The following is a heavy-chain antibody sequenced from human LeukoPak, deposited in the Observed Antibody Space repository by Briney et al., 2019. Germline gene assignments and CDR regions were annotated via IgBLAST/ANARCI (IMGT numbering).Heavy chain of an antibody. Sequence: GGSLRLSCAASGFTFSSYAMSWVRQAPGKGLEWVSAISGSGGSTYYADSVKGRFTISRDNSKNTLYLQMNSLRAEDTAVYYCAKGKEQLASYYYYYMDVWGKGTTVTVSS. V-gene: IGHV3-23*01. CDR2: ISGSGGST. D-gene: IGHD6-13*01. J-gene: IGHJ6*03. CDR3: AKGKEQLASYYYYYMDV. CDR1: GFTFSSYA.